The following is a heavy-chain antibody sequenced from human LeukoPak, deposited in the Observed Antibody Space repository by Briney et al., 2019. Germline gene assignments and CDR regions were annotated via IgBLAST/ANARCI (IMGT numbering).Heavy chain of an antibody. V-gene: IGHV4-34*01. D-gene: IGHD3-10*01. Sequence: SETLSLTCAVYGGSFSGYYWSWIRQPPGKGLEWIGEINHSGSTNYNPSLKSRDTISVDTSKNQFSLKLSSVTAADTAVYYCARVAAYYYGSGRPDYWGQGTLVTVSS. CDR3: ARVAAYYYGSGRPDY. CDR2: INHSGST. CDR1: GGSFSGYY. J-gene: IGHJ4*02.